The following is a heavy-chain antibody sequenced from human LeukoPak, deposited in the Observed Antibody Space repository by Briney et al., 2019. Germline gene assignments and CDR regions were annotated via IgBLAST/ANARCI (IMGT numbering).Heavy chain of an antibody. CDR1: GNSVSSNSAA. Sequence: SQTLSLTCAISGNSVSSNSAAWNWIRQSPSRGLEWLGRTYYRSKWYNDYAVSVKSRITINPDTSKNQFSLQLNSVTPEDTAMYYCARSITMIVECIDPWGQGTLVTVSS. V-gene: IGHV6-1*01. J-gene: IGHJ5*02. CDR2: TYYRSKWYN. D-gene: IGHD3-22*01. CDR3: ARSITMIVECIDP.